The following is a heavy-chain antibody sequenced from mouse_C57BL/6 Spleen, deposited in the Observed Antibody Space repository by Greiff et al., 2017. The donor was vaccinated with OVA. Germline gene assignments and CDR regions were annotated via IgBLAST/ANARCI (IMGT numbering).Heavy chain of an antibody. V-gene: IGHV1-64*01. CDR2: IHPNSGST. D-gene: IGHD3-1*01. CDR3: ARSGFRAMDY. J-gene: IGHJ4*01. CDR1: GYTFTSYW. Sequence: VQLQQPGAELVKPGASVKLSCKASGYTFTSYWMHWLKQRPGQGLEWIGMIHPNSGSTNYNEKFKSKATLTVDKSSSTAYMQLSSLTSEDSAVYYCARSGFRAMDYWGQGTSVTVSS.